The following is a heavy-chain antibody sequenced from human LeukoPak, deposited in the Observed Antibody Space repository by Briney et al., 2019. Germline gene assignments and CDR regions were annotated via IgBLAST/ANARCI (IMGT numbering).Heavy chain of an antibody. J-gene: IGHJ6*03. CDR1: GFTFSTYT. D-gene: IGHD3-3*01. CDR3: ARDRLMEDRDYNSYYYMDV. V-gene: IGHV3-21*01. CDR2: ISSSSNYI. Sequence: GGSLRLSCAASGFTFSTYTMNWVRQAPGKGLEWVSSISSSSNYIYYAASVRGRFTISRDNAKNSLSLQMNSLRAEDTAVYYCARDRLMEDRDYNSYYYMDVWGIGTTVTVSS.